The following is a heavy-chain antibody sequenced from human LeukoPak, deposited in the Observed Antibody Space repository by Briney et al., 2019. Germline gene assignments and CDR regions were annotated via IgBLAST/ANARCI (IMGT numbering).Heavy chain of an antibody. CDR3: ARVGWRVATSNYYFDY. CDR1: GFTFSSYW. J-gene: IGHJ4*02. Sequence: GGSLRLSCAASGFTFSSYWMSWVRQAPGKGLEWVANIKQDGSEKYYVDSVKGRLTISRDNAKNSLYLQMNSLRAEDTAVYYCARVGWRVATSNYYFDYWGQGTLVTVSS. D-gene: IGHD5-12*01. V-gene: IGHV3-7*01. CDR2: IKQDGSEK.